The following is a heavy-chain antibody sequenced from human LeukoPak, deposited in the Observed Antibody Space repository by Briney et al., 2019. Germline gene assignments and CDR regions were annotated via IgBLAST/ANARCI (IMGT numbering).Heavy chain of an antibody. D-gene: IGHD4-17*01. Sequence: PGGSLRLSCAVSGITLSSFAMTWVRQAPGKGLEWVSSITGSHGRTYNTDSVKGRFTISRDNSQNTLYLQMNSLRAEDTAVYYCTKDPNGDYVGAFDPWGQGTLVTVSS. CDR3: TKDPNGDYVGAFDP. CDR1: GITLSSFA. J-gene: IGHJ5*02. CDR2: ITGSHGRT. V-gene: IGHV3-23*01.